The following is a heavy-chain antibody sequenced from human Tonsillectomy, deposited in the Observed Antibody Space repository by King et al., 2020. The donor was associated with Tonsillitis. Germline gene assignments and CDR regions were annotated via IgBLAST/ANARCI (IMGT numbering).Heavy chain of an antibody. CDR1: GFTFSSYW. V-gene: IGHV3-7*01. CDR2: IKQDGSET. J-gene: IGHJ4*02. CDR3: VRFSIHIVSGAPYDC. D-gene: IGHD3-10*01. Sequence: LVESGGGLIQPGESLRLSCVASGFTFSSYWMTWVRQAPGKGLEWVANIKQDGSETYYVDSVKGPFTISRDNANNSLYLQMNSLRAEDTAVYFCVRFSIHIVSGAPYDCWGQGTLVTVSS.